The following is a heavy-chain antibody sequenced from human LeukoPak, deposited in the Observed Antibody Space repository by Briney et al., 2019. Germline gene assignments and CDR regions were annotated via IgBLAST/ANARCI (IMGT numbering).Heavy chain of an antibody. D-gene: IGHD6-19*01. V-gene: IGHV3-23*01. CDR2: ISGSGGST. CDR3: AKHPYSSGWQTYYFDS. J-gene: IGHJ4*02. CDR1: GFTFSSCA. Sequence: GGSQRLSCAASGFTFSSCAMSWVRQAPGKGLEWVSVISGSGGSTYHADSVKGRFTISRDNSKNTLYLQMNSLRAEDTAIYYCAKHPYSSGWQTYYFDSWGQGTLVTVSS.